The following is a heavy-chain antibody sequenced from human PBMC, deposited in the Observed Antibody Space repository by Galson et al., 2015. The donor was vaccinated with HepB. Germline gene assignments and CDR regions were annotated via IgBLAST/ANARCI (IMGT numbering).Heavy chain of an antibody. CDR1: GGTFSSYA. V-gene: IGHV1-69*13. D-gene: IGHD2-21*02. CDR3: ARGAPYCGGDCYHDAFDI. J-gene: IGHJ3*02. CDR2: IIPIFGTA. Sequence: SVKVSCKASGGTFSSYAISWVRQAPGQGLEWMGGIIPIFGTANYAQKFQGRVTITADESTSTAYMELSSLRSEDTAVYYCARGAPYCGGDCYHDAFDIWGQGTMVTVSS.